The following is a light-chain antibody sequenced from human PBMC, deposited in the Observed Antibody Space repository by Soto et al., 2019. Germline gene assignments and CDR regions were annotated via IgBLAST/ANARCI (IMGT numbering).Light chain of an antibody. CDR1: SSDVGGYNY. V-gene: IGLV2-14*03. J-gene: IGLJ2*01. CDR2: DVN. Sequence: QSALTQPASVSGSPGQSVTISCTGTSSDVGGYNYVSWYQQHPGKAPTLMIYDVNYRPSGVSDRFSGSKSGNTASLTISGLQAEDEADYYCSSYTNSTTLVVFGGGTKLTVL. CDR3: SSYTNSTTLVV.